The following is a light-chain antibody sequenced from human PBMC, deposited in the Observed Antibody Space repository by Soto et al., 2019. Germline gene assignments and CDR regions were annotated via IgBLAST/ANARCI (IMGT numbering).Light chain of an antibody. CDR2: GAS. CDR3: QQYCSSSST. CDR1: QGVKNNY. J-gene: IGKJ2*01. V-gene: IGKV3-20*01. Sequence: DIVLTQSPGTLSLSPGERATLSCRASQGVKNNYLAWSQQKPGQPPRLLIRGASSRAAGIPDRFSGSGSGTAFTLTINRLEPEDFAVYYCQQYCSSSSTFGQGTKLEI.